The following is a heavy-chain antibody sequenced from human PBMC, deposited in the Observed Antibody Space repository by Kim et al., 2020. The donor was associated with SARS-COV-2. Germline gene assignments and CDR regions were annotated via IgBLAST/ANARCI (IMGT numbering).Heavy chain of an antibody. CDR1: GGTFYSHA. J-gene: IGHJ4*02. CDR2: IVPILGTT. Sequence: SVKVSCKASGGTFYSHAFSWVRQAPGQGLEWMGGIVPILGTTNYTQRFQGRVTITADKPTTSVYLELSSLRSDDTAIYFWVRDHWTRVRFGCADDSWGQGTLVTVSS. D-gene: IGHD3-16*01. V-gene: IGHV1-69*10. CDR3: VRDHWTRVRFGCADDS.